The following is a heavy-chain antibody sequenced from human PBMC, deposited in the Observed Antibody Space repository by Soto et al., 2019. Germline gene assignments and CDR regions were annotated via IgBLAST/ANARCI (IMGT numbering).Heavy chain of an antibody. CDR2: INPSGGST. CDR3: AIGVYCSSTSCYGGDYYYMDV. Sequence: GASVKVSCKASGYTFTRYYMHWVRQAPGQGLEWMGIINPSGGSTSYAQKFQGRVTMTRDTSTSTVYMELSSLRSEDTAVYYCAIGVYCSSTSCYGGDYYYMDVWGKGTTVTVSS. CDR1: GYTFTRYY. J-gene: IGHJ6*03. D-gene: IGHD2-2*01. V-gene: IGHV1-46*03.